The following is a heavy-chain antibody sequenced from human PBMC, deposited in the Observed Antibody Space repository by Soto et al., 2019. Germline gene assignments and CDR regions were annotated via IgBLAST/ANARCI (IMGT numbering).Heavy chain of an antibody. D-gene: IGHD3-3*01. CDR2: ISAYNGNT. J-gene: IGHJ6*03. CDR3: ARVYYDFWSGSSYYYHYYMDV. CDR1: GYTFTSYG. V-gene: IGHV1-18*01. Sequence: GASVKVSCKASGYTFTSYGISWVRQAPGQGLEWMGWISAYNGNTNYAQKLQGRVTMTTDTSTSTAYMELRSLRSDDTAVYYCARVYYDFWSGSSYYYHYYMDVWGKGTTVTVSS.